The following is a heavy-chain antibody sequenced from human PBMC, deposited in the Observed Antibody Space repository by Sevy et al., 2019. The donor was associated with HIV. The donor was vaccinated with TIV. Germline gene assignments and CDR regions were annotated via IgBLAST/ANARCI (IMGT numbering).Heavy chain of an antibody. CDR1: GDTFSNNY. Sequence: ASVKVSCKAPGDTFSNNYMHWVRQAPGQALEWMGIIDPSGGNATYAQKFQGRVTMTRDTSTSTLYMDLDRLRSEDTAVYYCVRADPAQHFDSWGQGTPVTVSS. J-gene: IGHJ4*02. CDR3: VRADPAQHFDS. V-gene: IGHV1-46*01. CDR2: IDPSGGNA.